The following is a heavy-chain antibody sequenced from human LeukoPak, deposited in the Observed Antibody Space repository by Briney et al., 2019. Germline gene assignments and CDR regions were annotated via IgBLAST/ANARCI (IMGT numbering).Heavy chain of an antibody. D-gene: IGHD2-2*02. V-gene: IGHV3-21*01. Sequence: GGSLRLSCAASGFTFSSYSMNWVRQAPGKGLEWVSSISSSSSYIYYADSVKSRFTISRDNAKNSLYLQMNSLRAEDTAVYYCARETVGYCSSTSCYTPPYYYYMDVWGKGTTVTVSS. CDR3: ARETVGYCSSTSCYTPPYYYYMDV. J-gene: IGHJ6*03. CDR1: GFTFSSYS. CDR2: ISSSSSYI.